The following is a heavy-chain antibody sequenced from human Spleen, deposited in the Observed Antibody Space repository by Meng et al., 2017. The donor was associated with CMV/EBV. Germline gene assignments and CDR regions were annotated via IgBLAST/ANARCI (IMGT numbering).Heavy chain of an antibody. V-gene: IGHV1-69*10. CDR2: IIPILDIT. D-gene: IGHD2-15*01. CDR1: GGTFTTYA. Sequence: SVKVSCKVSGGTFTTYAITWVRQAPGQGLEWMGGIIPILDITNYAQKFQGRVTITADKSTSTANMELSSLKASDTAMYYCARQREGYCSGGRCYGNRNYYFYYGMDVWGQGTTVTVSS. CDR3: ARQREGYCSGGRCYGNRNYYFYYGMDV. J-gene: IGHJ6*02.